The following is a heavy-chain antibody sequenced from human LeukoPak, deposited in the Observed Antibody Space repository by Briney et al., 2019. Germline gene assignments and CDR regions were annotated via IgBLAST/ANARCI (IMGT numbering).Heavy chain of an antibody. V-gene: IGHV3-9*01. CDR1: GFTFDDYA. CDR3: AKDPIYGSGSYLRPNWFDP. CDR2: ISWNSGSI. Sequence: GGSLRLSCAASGFTFDDYAMHWDRQAPGKGLEWVSGISWNSGSIGYADSVKGRFTISRDSAKNSLYLQMNSLRAEDTALYYCAKDPIYGSGSYLRPNWFDPWGQGTLVTVSS. J-gene: IGHJ5*02. D-gene: IGHD3-10*01.